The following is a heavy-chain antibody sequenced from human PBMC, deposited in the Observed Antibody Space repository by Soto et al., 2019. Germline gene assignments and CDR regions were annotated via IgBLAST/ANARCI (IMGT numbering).Heavy chain of an antibody. D-gene: IGHD1-26*01. CDR1: GFIFENFG. J-gene: IGHJ5*02. CDR2: ISGSGFKK. CDR3: AKNQGVELVPLATVDWFDP. V-gene: IGHV3-23*01. Sequence: GGSLRLSCAASGFIFENFGMSWVRQAPGKGLEWISSISGSGFKKYYADSVKGRFTISRDNSKSTAYLELNNLSAEDTAVYHCAKNQGVELVPLATVDWFDPWGQGSVVTVSS.